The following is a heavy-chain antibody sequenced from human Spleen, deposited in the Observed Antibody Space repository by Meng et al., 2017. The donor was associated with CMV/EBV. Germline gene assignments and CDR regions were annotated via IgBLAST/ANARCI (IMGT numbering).Heavy chain of an antibody. CDR1: GFTFSSYA. V-gene: IGHV3-30-3*01. D-gene: IGHD2-2*01. CDR3: ARDRLPEYQLQATAFDI. CDR2: ISYDGSNK. Sequence: GESLKISCAASGFTFSSYAMHWVRQAPGKGLEWVAVISYDGSNKYYADSVKGRFTISRDNSKNTLYLQMNSLRAEDTAVYYCARDRLPEYQLQATAFDIWGQGTMVTVSS. J-gene: IGHJ3*02.